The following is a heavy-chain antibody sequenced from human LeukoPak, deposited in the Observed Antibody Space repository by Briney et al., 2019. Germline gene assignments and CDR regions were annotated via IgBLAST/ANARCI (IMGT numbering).Heavy chain of an antibody. V-gene: IGHV4-39*01. Sequence: PSETLSLTCTVSRGSISSSSYYWGWIRQPPGKGLEWIGSIYYGGSTYYNPSLKSRVTISVDTSKNQFSLKLSSVTAADTAVYYCARLGDYFDYWGQGTLVTVSS. CDR2: IYYGGST. CDR1: RGSISSSSYY. CDR3: ARLGDYFDY. J-gene: IGHJ4*02.